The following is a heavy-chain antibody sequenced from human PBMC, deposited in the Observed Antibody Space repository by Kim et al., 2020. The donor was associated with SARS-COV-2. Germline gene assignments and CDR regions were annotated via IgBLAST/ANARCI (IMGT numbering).Heavy chain of an antibody. D-gene: IGHD1-26*01. CDR2: INHSGST. Sequence: SETLSLTCAVYGGSFSGYYWSWIRQPPGKGLEWIGEINHSGSTNYNPSLKSRVTISVDTSKNQFSLKLSSVTAADTAVYYCARVGGSYLRFHYYYYMDVWGKGTTVTVSS. CDR3: ARVGGSYLRFHYYYYMDV. V-gene: IGHV4-34*01. J-gene: IGHJ6*03. CDR1: GGSFSGYY.